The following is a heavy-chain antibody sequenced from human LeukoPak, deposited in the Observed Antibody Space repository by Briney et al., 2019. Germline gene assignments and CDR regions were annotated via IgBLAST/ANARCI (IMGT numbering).Heavy chain of an antibody. CDR1: GFTFSSYS. D-gene: IGHD1-1*01. Sequence: GGSLRLSCAASGFTFSSYSMNWVRQAPGKGLEWVSSISSSSSYIHYADSVKGRFTISRDNAKNSLYLQMNSLRAEDTAVYYCAREEATGTTNWFDPWGQGTLVTVSS. CDR3: AREEATGTTNWFDP. J-gene: IGHJ5*02. V-gene: IGHV3-21*01. CDR2: ISSSSSYI.